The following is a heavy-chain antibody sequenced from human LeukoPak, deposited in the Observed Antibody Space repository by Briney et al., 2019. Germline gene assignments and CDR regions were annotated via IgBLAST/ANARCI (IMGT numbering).Heavy chain of an antibody. J-gene: IGHJ4*02. CDR3: AREADYYDSSGYYPGDFDY. D-gene: IGHD3-22*01. CDR2: IYHSGST. CDR1: GYSISSGYY. Sequence: SETLSLTCTVSGYSISSGYYWGWIRQPPGKGLEWIGSIYHSGSTYYNPSLKSRVTISVDTSKNQFSLKLSSVTAADTAVYYCAREADYYDSSGYYPGDFDYRGQGTLVTVSS. V-gene: IGHV4-38-2*02.